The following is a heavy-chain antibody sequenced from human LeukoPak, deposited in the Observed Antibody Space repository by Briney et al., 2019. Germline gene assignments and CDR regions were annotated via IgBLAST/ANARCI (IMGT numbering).Heavy chain of an antibody. CDR3: ARDEDSAYGSGSYLS. J-gene: IGHJ5*02. V-gene: IGHV4-59*01. D-gene: IGHD3-10*01. CDR2: IYYSGST. CDR1: GGSISGYY. Sequence: SETQSLTCTVSGGSISGYYWSWIRQPPGKGLEWIGYIYYSGSTNYNPSLKSRVTISVDTSKNQFSLKLSSVTAADTAMYYCARDEDSAYGSGSYLSWGQGTLVTVSS.